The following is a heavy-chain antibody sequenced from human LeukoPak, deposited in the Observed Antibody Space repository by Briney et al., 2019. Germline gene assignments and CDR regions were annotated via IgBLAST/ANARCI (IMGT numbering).Heavy chain of an antibody. J-gene: IGHJ4*02. Sequence: GGSLRLSCAASGFTFSGYAMHWVRQAPGKGLEWVAVISYDGSNKYYADSVKGRFTISRDNSKNTLYLQMNSLRAEDTAVYYCARESSPKAYGSGSYFDYWGQGTLVTVSS. CDR1: GFTFSGYA. V-gene: IGHV3-30*04. D-gene: IGHD3-10*01. CDR3: ARESSPKAYGSGSYFDY. CDR2: ISYDGSNK.